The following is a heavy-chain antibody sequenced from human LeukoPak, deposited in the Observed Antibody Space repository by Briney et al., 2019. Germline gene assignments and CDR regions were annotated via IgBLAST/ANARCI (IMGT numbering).Heavy chain of an antibody. J-gene: IGHJ4*02. Sequence: SVKVSCKASGGTLSSYAISWVRQAPGQGLEWMGRIIPIFGTANYAQKFQGRVTITTDESTSTAYMELSSLRSEARAVNYWARVAQFLYYYDSNPFDYSGQGTLVTVSS. CDR2: IIPIFGTA. CDR3: ARVAQFLYYYDSNPFDY. V-gene: IGHV1-69*05. CDR1: GGTLSSYA. D-gene: IGHD3-22*01.